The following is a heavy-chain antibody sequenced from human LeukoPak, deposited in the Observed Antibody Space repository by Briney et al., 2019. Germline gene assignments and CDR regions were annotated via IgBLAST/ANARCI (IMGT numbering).Heavy chain of an antibody. Sequence: EASVKVSCKASGGTFSSYAISWVRQAPGQGLEWMGGIIPIFGTANYAQKFQGRVTMTRDTSISTAYMELSRLRSDDTAVYYCARAVAGEDYWGQGTPVTVSS. CDR2: IIPIFGTA. V-gene: IGHV1-69*05. D-gene: IGHD6-19*01. CDR3: ARAVAGEDY. J-gene: IGHJ4*02. CDR1: GGTFSSYA.